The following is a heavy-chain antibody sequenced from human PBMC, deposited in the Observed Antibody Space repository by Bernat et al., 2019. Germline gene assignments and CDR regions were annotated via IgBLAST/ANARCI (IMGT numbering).Heavy chain of an antibody. D-gene: IGHD2-2*02. Sequence: QVQLVESGGGVVQPGRSLRLSCAASGFTFSSYAMHWVRQAPGKGLEWVAVISYDGSNKYYADSVKGRFTISRDNSKNTLYLQMNSLRAEDTAVYYCARGNQLLYIPIGYWGQGTLVTVCS. V-gene: IGHV3-30-3*01. CDR3: ARGNQLLYIPIGY. CDR2: ISYDGSNK. CDR1: GFTFSSYA. J-gene: IGHJ4*02.